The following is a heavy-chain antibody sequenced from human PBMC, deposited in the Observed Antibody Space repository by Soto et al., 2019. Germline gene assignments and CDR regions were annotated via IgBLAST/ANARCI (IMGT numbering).Heavy chain of an antibody. CDR1: GFTLSSYS. V-gene: IGHV3-48*01. J-gene: IGHJ6*03. CDR3: ARRTFYYYYMDV. Sequence: EVQLVESGGGLVQPGGSLRLSCAASGFTLSSYSKNWVRQAPGKGLEWVSYISSSSSTIYYADSVKGRFTISRDNVKNSLYLQMNSLRAEDTAVYFCARRTFYYYYMDVWGKGTTVTVSS. CDR2: ISSSSSTI.